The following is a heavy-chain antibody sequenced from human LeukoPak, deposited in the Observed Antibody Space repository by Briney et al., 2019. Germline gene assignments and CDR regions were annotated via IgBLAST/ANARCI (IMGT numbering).Heavy chain of an antibody. J-gene: IGHJ4*02. Sequence: GGSLRLSCAASGFTFSSYGMHWVRQAPGKGLEWGAVISYDGSNKYYADSVKGRFTISRDNSKNTLYLQMNSLRAEDTAVYYCAKSYGGNSFDYWGQGTLVTVSS. CDR2: ISYDGSNK. D-gene: IGHD4-17*01. CDR3: AKSYGGNSFDY. V-gene: IGHV3-30*18. CDR1: GFTFSSYG.